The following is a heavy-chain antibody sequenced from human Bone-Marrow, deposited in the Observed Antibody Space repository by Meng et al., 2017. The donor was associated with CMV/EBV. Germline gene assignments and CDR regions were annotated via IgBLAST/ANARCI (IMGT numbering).Heavy chain of an antibody. CDR1: GFTFSNYA. CDR2: ITDSGCPS. D-gene: IGHD2-8*01. V-gene: IGHV3-23*01. CDR3: AKGGEGGTHGVYPFGS. J-gene: IGHJ4*02. Sequence: GGSLRLSCKASGFTFSNYAMSWVRQVPGKGLEWVSAITDSGCPSWHIDPVRGRFSISRDNSRNILFLQMNNLGAEDTGVYYCAKGGEGGTHGVYPFGSWGQGTLVTVSS.